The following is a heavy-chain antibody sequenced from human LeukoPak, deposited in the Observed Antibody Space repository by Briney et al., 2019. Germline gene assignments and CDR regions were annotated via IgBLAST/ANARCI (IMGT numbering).Heavy chain of an antibody. CDR1: GGSISSGGYY. Sequence: SQTLSLTCTVSGGSISSGGYYWSWIRQHPGKGLEWIGYIYYSGSTYYNPSLKSRVTISVDMSKNQFSLKLSSVTAADTAVYYCARDSYYYDSSGFDYWGQGTLVTVSS. D-gene: IGHD3-22*01. CDR3: ARDSYYYDSSGFDY. CDR2: IYYSGST. V-gene: IGHV4-31*03. J-gene: IGHJ4*02.